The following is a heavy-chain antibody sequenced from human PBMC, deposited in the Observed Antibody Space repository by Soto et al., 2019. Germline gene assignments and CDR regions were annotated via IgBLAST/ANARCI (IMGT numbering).Heavy chain of an antibody. J-gene: IGHJ4*01. CDR3: AKLLGFTYGYPFDY. CDR1: GITFRSYA. D-gene: IGHD5-18*01. Sequence: PGGSLRLSCAAAGITFRSYAMSWVRQAPGKRLEWVSTISGSGDTYYADSVKGRFTISRGNSKNTLYLQMNSLRAEDTAVYYCAKLLGFTYGYPFDYWGHGTLVTVSS. V-gene: IGHV3-23*01. CDR2: ISGSGDT.